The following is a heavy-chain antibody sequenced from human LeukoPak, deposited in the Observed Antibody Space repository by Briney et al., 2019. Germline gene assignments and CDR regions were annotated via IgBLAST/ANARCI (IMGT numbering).Heavy chain of an antibody. D-gene: IGHD3-10*01. V-gene: IGHV4-34*01. J-gene: IGHJ4*02. CDR2: INHSGST. CDR1: GGSFSGYY. Sequence: PSETLSLTCAVYGGSFSGYYWSWIRQPPGKGLEWIGEINHSGSTNYNPSLKSRVTISVDTSKNQFSLKLSSVTAADTAVYYCARHRYYYGSGSYSPPGDYWGQGTLVTVSS. CDR3: ARHRYYYGSGSYSPPGDY.